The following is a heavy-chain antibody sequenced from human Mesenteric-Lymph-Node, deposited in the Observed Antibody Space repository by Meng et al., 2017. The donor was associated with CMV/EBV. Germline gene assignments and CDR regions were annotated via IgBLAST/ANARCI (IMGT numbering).Heavy chain of an antibody. D-gene: IGHD3-10*01. CDR1: GFMFSTYG. CDR3: AKDYYDSRNYYNTRYGMDV. Sequence: GGSLRLSCVTSGFMFSTYGMHWVRQAPGKGLEWVACLRHDGSNKFYTDSAKGRFSISRDNSRSTVYLQLDSLRPEDTGVYYCAKDYYDSRNYYNTRYGMDVWGQGTTVTVSS. J-gene: IGHJ6*02. V-gene: IGHV3-30*02. CDR2: LRHDGSNK.